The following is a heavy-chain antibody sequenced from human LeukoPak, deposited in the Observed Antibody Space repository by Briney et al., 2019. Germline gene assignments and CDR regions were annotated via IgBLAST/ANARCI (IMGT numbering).Heavy chain of an antibody. D-gene: IGHD3-22*01. V-gene: IGHV3-49*03. J-gene: IGHJ4*02. CDR2: IRSKAYGGTT. CDR1: GLTFRDCA. CDR3: TTPKTYYYDSSGYYRY. Sequence: GGPLRLPCTASGLTFRDCAMSWFRRSPGKGLEWVGFIRSKAYGGTTEYASSVKGRFTISRDDSKSIAYLQMNSLKTEDTAVYYCTTPKTYYYDSSGYYRYWGQGTLVTVSS.